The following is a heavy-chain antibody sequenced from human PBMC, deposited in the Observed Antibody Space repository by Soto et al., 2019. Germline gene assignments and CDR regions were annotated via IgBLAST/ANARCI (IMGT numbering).Heavy chain of an antibody. CDR1: GFTFSYYW. Sequence: ELKLVESGGGLVQPGGSLRLSCAASGFTFSYYWMHWVRQAPGTGLVWVSHIHSDGTTTTYADSVKGRFTVSRDNTKHTRYLQMNSLRSEDTAVYYCARGDRGGFEIWGQGTVAIVSS. J-gene: IGHJ3*02. CDR2: IHSDGTTT. D-gene: IGHD2-15*01. CDR3: ARGDRGGFEI. V-gene: IGHV3-74*01.